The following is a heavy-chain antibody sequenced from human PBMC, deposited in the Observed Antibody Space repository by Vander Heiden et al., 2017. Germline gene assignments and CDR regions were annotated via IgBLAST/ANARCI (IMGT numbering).Heavy chain of an antibody. CDR1: GYTFTSYD. Sequence: QVQLVQSGAEVKKPGASVKVSCKASGYTFTSYDINWVRQATGQGLEWMGWMNPNSGNTGYAQKFQGRVTMTRNTSISTAYMGLSSLRSEDTAVYYCARGASDGYSYGFIVDYWGQGTLVTVSS. CDR3: ARGASDGYSYGFIVDY. D-gene: IGHD5-18*01. CDR2: MNPNSGNT. J-gene: IGHJ4*02. V-gene: IGHV1-8*01.